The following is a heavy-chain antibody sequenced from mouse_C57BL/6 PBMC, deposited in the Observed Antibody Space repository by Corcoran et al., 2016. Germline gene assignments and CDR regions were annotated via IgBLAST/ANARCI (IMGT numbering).Heavy chain of an antibody. Sequence: QVQLQQSGPELVKPGASVKISCKASGYSFTSYYIHWVQQRPGQGFEWIGWIYPGSGNTKYNEKFKGKATLTADTSSSTAYMQLSSLTSEDSAVYYCARSDYDYDVDYWGQGTTLTVSS. D-gene: IGHD2-4*01. CDR1: GYSFTSYY. J-gene: IGHJ2*01. CDR3: ARSDYDYDVDY. CDR2: IYPGSGNT. V-gene: IGHV1-66*01.